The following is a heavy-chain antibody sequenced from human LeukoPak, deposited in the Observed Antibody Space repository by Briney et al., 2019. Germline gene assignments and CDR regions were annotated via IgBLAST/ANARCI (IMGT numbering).Heavy chain of an antibody. D-gene: IGHD4-17*01. CDR3: ARATSGDFEIDY. CDR2: IQYSGST. Sequence: NPSQTLSLTCTVSGGSISSSSYHWGWIRQPPGKGLEWIGSIQYSGSTYYKPSLKSRVTISVDTSKNQFSLRLRSVTAADTAVYYCARATSGDFEIDYWGQGTLVTVSS. CDR1: GGSISSSSYH. J-gene: IGHJ4*02. V-gene: IGHV4-39*07.